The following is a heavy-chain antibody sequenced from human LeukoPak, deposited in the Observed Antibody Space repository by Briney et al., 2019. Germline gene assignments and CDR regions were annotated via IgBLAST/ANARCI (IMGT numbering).Heavy chain of an antibody. J-gene: IGHJ1*01. CDR2: ISYDGSNK. CDR3: AKDPYSGSFEYFQH. Sequence: GRSLRLSCAASGFTFSSYAMHWVRQAPGKGLEWVAVISYDGSNKYYADSVKGRFTISRDNSKNTLYLQMNSLRAEDTAVYYCAKDPYSGSFEYFQHWGQGTLVTVSS. D-gene: IGHD1-26*01. V-gene: IGHV3-30-3*01. CDR1: GFTFSSYA.